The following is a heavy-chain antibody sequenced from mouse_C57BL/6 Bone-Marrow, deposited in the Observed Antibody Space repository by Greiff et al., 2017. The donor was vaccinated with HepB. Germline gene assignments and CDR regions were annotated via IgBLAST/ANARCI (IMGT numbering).Heavy chain of an antibody. CDR3: ARLLYAMDY. Sequence: EVKLMESGGDLVKPGGSLKLSCAASGFTFSSYGMSWVRQTPDTRLEWVATISSGGSYTYYPDSVKGRFTISRDNAKNTLYLQMSSLKSEDTAMYYCARLLYAMDYWGQGTSVTVSS. J-gene: IGHJ4*01. V-gene: IGHV5-6*01. CDR1: GFTFSSYG. CDR2: ISSGGSYT.